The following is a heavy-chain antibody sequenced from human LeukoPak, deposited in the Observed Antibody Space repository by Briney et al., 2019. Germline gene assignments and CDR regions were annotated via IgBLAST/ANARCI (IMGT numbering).Heavy chain of an antibody. J-gene: IGHJ4*02. Sequence: PGGSLRLSCAASGFTFSSYEMNWVRQAPGKGLEWVSYISSSGSTIYYADSVKGRFTISRDNAKNSLYLQMNSLRAKDTAVYYCARGLKALDYWGQGTLVTVSS. V-gene: IGHV3-48*03. CDR3: ARGLKALDY. CDR2: ISSSGSTI. CDR1: GFTFSSYE.